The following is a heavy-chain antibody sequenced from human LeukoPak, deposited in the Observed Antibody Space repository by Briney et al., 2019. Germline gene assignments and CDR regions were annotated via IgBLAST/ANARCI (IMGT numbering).Heavy chain of an antibody. J-gene: IGHJ4*02. CDR1: GGSISSYY. V-gene: IGHV4-59*12. Sequence: PSETLSLTCTVSGGSISSYYWSWIRQPPGKGLEWIGYIYDSGSTNYNPSLKSRVTMSVDTSKNQFSLKLSSVTAADTAVYYCARDRYCSSTSCYADYWGQGTLVTVSS. CDR3: ARDRYCSSTSCYADY. D-gene: IGHD2-2*01. CDR2: IYDSGST.